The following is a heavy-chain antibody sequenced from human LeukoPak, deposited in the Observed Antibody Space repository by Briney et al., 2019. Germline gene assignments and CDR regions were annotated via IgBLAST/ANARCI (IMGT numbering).Heavy chain of an antibody. CDR3: ARDANYYDSRGENYFNY. CDR2: IKRDGSDK. CDR1: GFTFSSYW. D-gene: IGHD3-22*01. Sequence: GGSPRLSCAASGFTFSSYWMSWVRQAPGKGLEWVANIKRDGSDKYYVDSVKGRFTISRDNAKNSLYLQLNSLRAEDTAVYYCARDANYYDSRGENYFNYWGQGTLVTVSS. J-gene: IGHJ4*02. V-gene: IGHV3-7*01.